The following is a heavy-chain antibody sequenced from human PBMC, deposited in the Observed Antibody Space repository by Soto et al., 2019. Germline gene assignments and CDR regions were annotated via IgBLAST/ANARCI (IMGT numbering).Heavy chain of an antibody. D-gene: IGHD2-2*01. J-gene: IGHJ4*02. Sequence: PGGSLRLSCAASGLTFFNYAMSWVRQAPGKGLEWVSGISGSGGSTYYADSVKGRFTISRDNSKNTLYLQMNSLRAEDTAVYYCTKSMRGAWAFDYWGQGTLVTVSS. CDR2: ISGSGGST. CDR1: GLTFFNYA. CDR3: TKSMRGAWAFDY. V-gene: IGHV3-23*01.